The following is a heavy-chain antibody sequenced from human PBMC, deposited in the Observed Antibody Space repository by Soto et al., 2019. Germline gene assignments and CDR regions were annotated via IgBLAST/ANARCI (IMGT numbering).Heavy chain of an antibody. J-gene: IGHJ1*01. V-gene: IGHV4-39*01. D-gene: IGHD2-15*01. CDR2: IYYSGST. CDR1: GGSISSSSYY. CDR3: ARHDSGGSSGPFQH. Sequence: QLQLQESGPGLVKPSETLSLTCTVSGGSISSSSYYWGWIRQPPGKGLEWIGSIYYSGSTYYNPSLKSRVTISVDTSKNQFSLKLSSVTAADTAVYYCARHDSGGSSGPFQHWGQGTLVTVSS.